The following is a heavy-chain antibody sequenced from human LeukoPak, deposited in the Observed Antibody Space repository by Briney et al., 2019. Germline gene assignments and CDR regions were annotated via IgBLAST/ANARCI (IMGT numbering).Heavy chain of an antibody. CDR2: VSGSGDRM. Sequence: PGGSLRLFCAASGFTSSSYALNWVRQAPGKGREGGANVSGSGDRMYHADSVKGRFTISRDNSKTTIYLQRNSLRAEDTALYYCAKAAAAPGFDFWGQGTLVTVSS. CDR1: GFTSSSYA. J-gene: IGHJ4*02. V-gene: IGHV3-23*01. CDR3: AKAAAAPGFDF. D-gene: IGHD6-13*01.